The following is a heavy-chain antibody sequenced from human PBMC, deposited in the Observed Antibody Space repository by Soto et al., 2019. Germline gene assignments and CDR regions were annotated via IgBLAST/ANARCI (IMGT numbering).Heavy chain of an antibody. CDR2: IKSKSDGGTT. J-gene: IGHJ6*02. CDR1: GFTFSKAW. Sequence: WGSLRLSCAASGFTFSKAWMSWVRQAPGKGLEWVGRIKSKSDGGTTDYAAPVKGRFTISRDDSKNTLYLQMNSLKIEDTDVYYCATDMTTISDLYYGMDVWGQGTTVTVSS. V-gene: IGHV3-15*01. D-gene: IGHD4-4*01. CDR3: ATDMTTISDLYYGMDV.